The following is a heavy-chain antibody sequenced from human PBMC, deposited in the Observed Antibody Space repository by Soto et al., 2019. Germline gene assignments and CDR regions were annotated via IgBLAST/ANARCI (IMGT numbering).Heavy chain of an antibody. CDR1: GFSFSSYS. J-gene: IGHJ1*01. V-gene: IGHV3-21*06. CDR2: ISGSSSDI. D-gene: IGHD1-26*01. CDR3: ARVSSGLWEPDEYFPH. Sequence: GGTLRLSCAASGFSFSSYSMNWVRQAPGKGLEWVSSISGSSSDIYYADSVKGRFTISRDNAKNSLRLQMNRLRAEDTAVYYCARVSSGLWEPDEYFPHWGQGTMVIGSS.